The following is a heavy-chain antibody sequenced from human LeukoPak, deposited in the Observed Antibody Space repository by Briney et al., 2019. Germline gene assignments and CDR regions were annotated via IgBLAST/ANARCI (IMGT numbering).Heavy chain of an antibody. CDR2: ISAYNGNT. J-gene: IGHJ4*02. D-gene: IGHD3-22*01. V-gene: IGHV1-18*01. CDR1: GYTFTCYG. CDR3: ATEESYYYDSSGLYY. Sequence: ASVKVSCKASGYTFTCYGISWVRQAPGQGLEWMGWISAYNGNTNYAQKLQGRVTMTTDTSTSTAYMELRSLRSDDTAVYYCATEESYYYDSSGLYYWGQGTLVTVSS.